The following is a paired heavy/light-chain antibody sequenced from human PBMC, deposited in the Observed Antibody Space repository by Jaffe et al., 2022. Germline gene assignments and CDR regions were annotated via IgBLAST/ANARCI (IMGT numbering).Light chain of an antibody. CDR2: QDN. J-gene: IGLJ2*01. CDR3: QAWDSSTVL. V-gene: IGLV3-1*01. Sequence: SNELTQPPSVSVSPGQTASIICSGDKLGDKSASWYQQKPGQSPILVIYQDNKRPSGIPERFSGSNSGNTATLTISGTQAMDEADYYCQAWDSSTVLFGGGTKLTVL. CDR1: KLGDKS.
Heavy chain of an antibody. Sequence: EVQMLESGGGWVQPGGSLRLSCVASGFTFSSFAVSWVRQAPGKGLEWVSAVSGSDGTTYYADSVKGRFTISRDNSKNTLYLQMNSLRAEDTALYYCAKDIYNYYGDSLFRSTFDIWGQGTMVTVSS. D-gene: IGHD4-17*01. V-gene: IGHV3-23*01. J-gene: IGHJ3*02. CDR2: VSGSDGTT. CDR3: AKDIYNYYGDSLFRSTFDI. CDR1: GFTFSSFA.